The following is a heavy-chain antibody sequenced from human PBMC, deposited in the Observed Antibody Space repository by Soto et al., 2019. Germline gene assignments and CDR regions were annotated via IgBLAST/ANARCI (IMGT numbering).Heavy chain of an antibody. CDR3: TSSSTAAASYYYGMDV. V-gene: IGHV3-23*01. CDR1: GFTFSSYA. Sequence: GGSLTLSCAASGFTFSSYAMSWVRQAPGKGLEWVSAISGSGGSTYYADSVKGRFTISRDNSKNTLYLQMNSLGVEATAVYYCTSSSTAAASYYYGMDVGGQGTTVTVSS. J-gene: IGHJ6*02. CDR2: ISGSGGST. D-gene: IGHD6-13*01.